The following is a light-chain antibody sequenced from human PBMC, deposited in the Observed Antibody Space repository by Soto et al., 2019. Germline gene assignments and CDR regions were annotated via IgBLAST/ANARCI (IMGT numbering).Light chain of an antibody. CDR1: RSDVGAYNY. Sequence: QSALTQPASVSGSPGQSIAISCTGTRSDVGAYNYVSWYQQHPGKAPKLMISEVTSRPSGVSDRFSGSKSGNTASLTISGLQAEDEADYYCSSFTSRFTFVFGTGTKVT. J-gene: IGLJ1*01. CDR2: EVT. V-gene: IGLV2-14*01. CDR3: SSFTSRFTFV.